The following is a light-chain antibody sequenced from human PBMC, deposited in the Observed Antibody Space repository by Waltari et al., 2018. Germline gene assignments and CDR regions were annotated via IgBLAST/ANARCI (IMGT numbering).Light chain of an antibody. J-gene: IGKJ4*01. V-gene: IGKV1-5*01. Sequence: DIQMTQSPSTLSASVGDRVTITCRASQNIRSWLAWYQQKPGKAPQLLIYAASSLQSGVTSRFSGSGSGTDFTLTISSLQPDDFATYYCQQYNSYLYTFGGGSRVEIK. CDR2: AAS. CDR1: QNIRSW. CDR3: QQYNSYLYT.